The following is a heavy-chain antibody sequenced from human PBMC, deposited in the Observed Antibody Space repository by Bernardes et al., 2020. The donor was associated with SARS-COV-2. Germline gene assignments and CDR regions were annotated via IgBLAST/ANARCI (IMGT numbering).Heavy chain of an antibody. CDR1: GASISSTNYY. D-gene: IGHD2-21*02. Sequence: SETLSLTCTVSGASISSTNYYWGWIRQPPGKGLEWIGSIYSSGSSYYNPSLQSRVRCSGYTSKNQFSLRLSFVTAADTAVYYCAGSSCGIYCYIGGLRSWDYGMDVWGQGTTVTVSS. V-gene: IGHV4-39*01. CDR3: AGSSCGIYCYIGGLRSWDYGMDV. J-gene: IGHJ6*02. CDR2: IYSSGSS.